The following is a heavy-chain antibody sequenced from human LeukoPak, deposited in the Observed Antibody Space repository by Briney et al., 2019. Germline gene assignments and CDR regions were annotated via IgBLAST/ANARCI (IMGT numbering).Heavy chain of an antibody. J-gene: IGHJ4*02. CDR2: MYYSGSA. Sequence: SETLSLTCTVSGGSISSSSYYWGWIRQPPGKGLEWIGSMYYSGSAYYNPSLKSRVTISVDTSKNQFSLKLSSVTAADTAVYYCARDRGSYYTHFDYWGQGTLVTVSS. CDR3: ARDRGSYYTHFDY. CDR1: GGSISSSSYY. V-gene: IGHV4-39*07. D-gene: IGHD1-26*01.